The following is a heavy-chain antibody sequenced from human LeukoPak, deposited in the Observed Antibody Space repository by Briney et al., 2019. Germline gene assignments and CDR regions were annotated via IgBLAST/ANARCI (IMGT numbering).Heavy chain of an antibody. CDR2: IKQDGSEK. V-gene: IGHV3-7*01. Sequence: GGSLRLSCAASGFSFSSYWMSWVRQAPGKGLERVATIKQDGSEKYFVDSVKGRFAISRDNAKNSLYLQMNSLRAEDTAVYYCARVSLSNSRDYWGQGTLVTVSS. CDR1: GFSFSSYW. D-gene: IGHD2-2*01. CDR3: ARVSLSNSRDY. J-gene: IGHJ4*02.